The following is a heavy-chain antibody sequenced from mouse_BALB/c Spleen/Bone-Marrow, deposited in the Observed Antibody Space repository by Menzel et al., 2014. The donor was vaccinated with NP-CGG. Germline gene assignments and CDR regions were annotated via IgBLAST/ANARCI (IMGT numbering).Heavy chain of an antibody. CDR3: ARGEIYYYGSTHYFDY. V-gene: IGHV5-6-5*01. J-gene: IGHJ2*01. Sequence: EVMLVESGGGLVKPGGSLKLSCAASGFTFSSYAMSWVRQTPEKRLEWVASITRGGNTYYPDSVKGRFTISRDNARDILYLQMGSLRSEDTAMYYCARGEIYYYGSTHYFDYWGQGTTLTVSS. D-gene: IGHD1-1*01. CDR2: ITRGGNT. CDR1: GFTFSSYA.